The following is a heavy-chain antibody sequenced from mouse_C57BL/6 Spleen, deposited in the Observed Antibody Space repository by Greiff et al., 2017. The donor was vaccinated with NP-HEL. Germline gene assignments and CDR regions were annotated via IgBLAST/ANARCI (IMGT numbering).Heavy chain of an antibody. CDR2: IYPGRGST. J-gene: IGHJ2*01. V-gene: IGHV1-55*01. D-gene: IGHD1-1*01. Sequence: QVQLKQPGAELVKPGASVKMSCKASGYTFTSYWITWVKQRPGQGLEWIGDIYPGRGSTNYNEKFKSKATLTVDTSSSTAYMQLSSLTSEDSAVYNCARYTTVVAPGFDYWGQGTTLTVSS. CDR1: GYTFTSYW. CDR3: ARYTTVVAPGFDY.